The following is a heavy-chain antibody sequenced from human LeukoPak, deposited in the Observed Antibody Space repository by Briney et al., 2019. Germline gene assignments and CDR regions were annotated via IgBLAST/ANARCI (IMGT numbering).Heavy chain of an antibody. CDR2: IKSKTDGGTT. V-gene: IGHV3-15*01. D-gene: IGHD1-14*01. Sequence: GGSLRLSCAASGFTFSNAWMSWVRQAPGKGLEWVGRIKSKTDGGTTDYAAPVKGRFTISRDDSKSTLYLQMNSLKTEDTAVYYCTTVLAGTGGMDVWGQGTTVTVSS. J-gene: IGHJ6*02. CDR1: GFTFSNAW. CDR3: TTVLAGTGGMDV.